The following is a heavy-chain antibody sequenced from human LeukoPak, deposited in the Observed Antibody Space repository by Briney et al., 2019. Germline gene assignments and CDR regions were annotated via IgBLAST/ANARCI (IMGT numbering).Heavy chain of an antibody. J-gene: IGHJ4*02. CDR1: SGSISSYY. CDR2: IYYSGST. D-gene: IGHD3-22*01. Sequence: SPTPSLTCNVASGSISSYYRSWIRQPPGKGLEWIGYIYYSGSTNYNPSLKSRVTISVDTSKNQFSLKLSSVTAADTAVYYCARHDSSGYYWREWGQGTLVTVSS. CDR3: ARHDSSGYYWRE. V-gene: IGHV4-59*08.